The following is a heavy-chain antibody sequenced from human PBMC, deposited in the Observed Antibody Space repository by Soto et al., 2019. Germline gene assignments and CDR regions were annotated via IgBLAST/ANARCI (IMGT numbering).Heavy chain of an antibody. D-gene: IGHD6-19*01. CDR1: RFTFSDYS. V-gene: IGHV3-30*18. CDR3: AKDEQWLALNNFDY. Sequence: VQLVESGGELVQPGGSLRLSCAASRFTFSDYSMHWVRQAPGKGLEWVAVISYDGSNKYYADSVKGRFTISRDNSKNTLYLQMNSLRAEDTAVYYCAKDEQWLALNNFDYWGQGTLVTVSS. J-gene: IGHJ4*02. CDR2: ISYDGSNK.